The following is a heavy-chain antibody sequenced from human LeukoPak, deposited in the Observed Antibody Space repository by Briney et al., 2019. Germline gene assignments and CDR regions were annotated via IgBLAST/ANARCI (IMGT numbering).Heavy chain of an antibody. CDR2: ISHRGTT. D-gene: IGHD3-10*01. CDR1: GGSISGSSYF. V-gene: IGHV4-39*01. Sequence: SQTLSLTCAVSGGSISGSSYFWGWIRQPPGKGLGWIGSISHRGTTYYNPSLKGRVTISVDTSKNKFSLKLSSVTAADTAVYYCARLKKGIDYWGQGTLVT. J-gene: IGHJ4*02. CDR3: ARLKKGIDY.